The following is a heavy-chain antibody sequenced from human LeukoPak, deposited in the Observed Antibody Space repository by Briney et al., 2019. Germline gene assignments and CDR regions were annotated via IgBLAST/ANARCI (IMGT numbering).Heavy chain of an antibody. V-gene: IGHV4-59*01. CDR2: IYYSGST. J-gene: IGHJ3*02. D-gene: IGHD5-12*01. CDR3: ARDSGYGLSIDAFDI. CDR1: GGSISSYY. Sequence: PSETLSLTCTVSGGSISSYYWSWIRQPPGKGLEWIGYIYYSGSTNYNPSPKSRVTISVDTSKNQFSLKLSSVTAADTAVYYCARDSGYGLSIDAFDIWGQGTMVTVSS.